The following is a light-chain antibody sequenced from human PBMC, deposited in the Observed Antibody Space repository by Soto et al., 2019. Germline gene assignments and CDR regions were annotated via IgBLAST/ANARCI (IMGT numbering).Light chain of an antibody. CDR1: QGIGND. J-gene: IGKJ4*01. V-gene: IGKV1-6*01. CDR2: AAS. CDR3: LQDHNYPLT. Sequence: AIQMTQSPSSLSVSVGDRVTITCRASQGIGNDVGWYQQKPGKAPKPLIYAASSLQSGVPSRFSGSRSGTDFTLTISSLQPEDFATYYCLQDHNYPLTFGGGTKVEIK.